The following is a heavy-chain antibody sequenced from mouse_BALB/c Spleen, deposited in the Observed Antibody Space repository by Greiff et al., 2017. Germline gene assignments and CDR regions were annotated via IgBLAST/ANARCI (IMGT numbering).Heavy chain of an antibody. CDR3: AGLDYGYFDY. D-gene: IGHD2-4*01. Sequence: VKLMESAAELARPGASVKMSCKASGYTFTSYTMHWVKQRPGQGLEWIGYINPSSGYTEYNQKFKDKTTLTADKSSSTAYMQLSSLTSEDSAVYYCAGLDYGYFDYWGQGTTLTVSA. V-gene: IGHV1-4*02. CDR1: GYTFTSYT. CDR2: INPSSGYT. J-gene: IGHJ2*01.